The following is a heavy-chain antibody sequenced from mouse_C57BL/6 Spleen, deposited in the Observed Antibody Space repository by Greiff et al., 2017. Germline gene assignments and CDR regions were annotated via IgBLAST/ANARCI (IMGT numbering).Heavy chain of an antibody. Sequence: EVKLVESGGDLVKPGGSLKLSCAASGFTFSDYGMHWVRQAPEKGLEWVAYISSGSSTIYYADTVKGRFTISRDNAKNTLFLQMTSLRSEDTAMYYCARAPFYYGTSLDYWGQGTTLTVSS. D-gene: IGHD1-1*01. J-gene: IGHJ2*01. CDR1: GFTFSDYG. CDR3: ARAPFYYGTSLDY. CDR2: ISSGSSTI. V-gene: IGHV5-17*01.